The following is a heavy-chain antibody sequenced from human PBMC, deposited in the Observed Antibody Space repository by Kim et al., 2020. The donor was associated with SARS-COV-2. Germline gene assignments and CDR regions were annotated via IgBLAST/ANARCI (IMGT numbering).Heavy chain of an antibody. Sequence: ASVKVSCKASGYTFTSYAMNWVRQAPGQGLEWMGWINTNTGNPTYAQGFTGRFVFSLDTSVSTAYLQISSLKAEDTAVYYCAREGCSSTSCQNYYYYGMDVWGQGTTVTVSS. CDR2: INTNTGNP. CDR1: GYTFTSYA. J-gene: IGHJ6*02. CDR3: AREGCSSTSCQNYYYYGMDV. D-gene: IGHD2-2*01. V-gene: IGHV7-4-1*02.